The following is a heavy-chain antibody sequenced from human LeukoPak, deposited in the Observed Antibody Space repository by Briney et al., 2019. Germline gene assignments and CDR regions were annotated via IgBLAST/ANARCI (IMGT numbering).Heavy chain of an antibody. V-gene: IGHV3-48*01. CDR3: ARGGARSSSYYYYGMDV. CDR2: IDSSSSTI. J-gene: IGHJ6*02. Sequence: GGSLRLSCAASGFDFSTYSMHWIRRAPGRGLEWLSYIDSSSSTIYYADSVKGRFTISRDNAKNSLYLQMNSLRAEDTAVFYCARGGARSSSYYYYGMDVWGLGTTVTVSS. CDR1: GFDFSTYS. D-gene: IGHD6-13*01.